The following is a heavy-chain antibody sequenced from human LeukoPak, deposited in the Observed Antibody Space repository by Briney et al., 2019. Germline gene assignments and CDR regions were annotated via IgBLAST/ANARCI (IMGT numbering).Heavy chain of an antibody. CDR1: GYTFTGYY. D-gene: IGHD1-1*01. V-gene: IGHV1-2*02. J-gene: IGHJ4*02. Sequence: ASVKVSCKASGYTFTGYYMHWVRQAPGQGLEWMGWINPNSGGTNYAQKFQGRVTMTRDTSISTAYLQWSSLKASDTAMYYCASVIGSTTFDYWGQGTLVTVSS. CDR3: ASVIGSTTFDY. CDR2: INPNSGGT.